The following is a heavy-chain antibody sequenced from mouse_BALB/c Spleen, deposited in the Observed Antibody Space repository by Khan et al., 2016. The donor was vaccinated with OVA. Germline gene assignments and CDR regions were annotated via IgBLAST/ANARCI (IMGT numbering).Heavy chain of an antibody. CDR3: ATLYGNEPH. Sequence: QVQLKESGPGLVAPSQSLSITCTVSGFSLTNYGLHWLRQPPGKGLEWLGVIWAGGSTNYNSALVSRLSISKDNSKGQVFLKMNSLQTDDTAMYYCATLYGNEPHWGQGTLVTVSA. CDR2: IWAGGST. V-gene: IGHV2-9*02. CDR1: GFSLTNYG. J-gene: IGHJ3*01. D-gene: IGHD2-1*01.